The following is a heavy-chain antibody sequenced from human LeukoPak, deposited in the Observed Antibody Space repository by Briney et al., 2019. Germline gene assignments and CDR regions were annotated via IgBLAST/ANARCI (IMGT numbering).Heavy chain of an antibody. J-gene: IGHJ3*02. Sequence: SETLSLTCTVSGGSISNYYWSWIRRPPGKGLEWIGYIYYSRITNYSPSLKSRVTISVDTSKNQFSLRLSSVTAADTAVYYCARNDASGSYYNVAFDIWGQGTMVTVSS. CDR1: GGSISNYY. CDR3: ARNDASGSYYNVAFDI. CDR2: IYYSRIT. D-gene: IGHD3-10*01. V-gene: IGHV4-59*01.